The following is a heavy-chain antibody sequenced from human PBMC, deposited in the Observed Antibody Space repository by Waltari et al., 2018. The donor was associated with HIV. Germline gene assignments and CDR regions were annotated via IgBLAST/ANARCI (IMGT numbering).Heavy chain of an antibody. Sequence: QLQLQESGPGLVKPSETLSLTCTVSGDSITNSNSFWGWIRQPPGKGLEWIGGIYYSGSTYYNPSLKSRVTISVDTSKNQFSLKVNSVTAADTAVYYCARHALRVGAAYWSFDLWGRGTLVTVSS. CDR2: IYYSGST. J-gene: IGHJ2*01. V-gene: IGHV4-39*01. CDR1: GDSITNSNSF. CDR3: ARHALRVGAAYWSFDL. D-gene: IGHD1-26*01.